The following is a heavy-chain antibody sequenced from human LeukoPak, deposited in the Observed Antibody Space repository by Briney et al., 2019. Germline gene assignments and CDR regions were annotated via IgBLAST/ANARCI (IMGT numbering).Heavy chain of an antibody. CDR3: ARDYGDYFDY. D-gene: IGHD4-17*01. Sequence: SEALSLTCTVSGGSVSSGSYYWSWIRQPPGKGLEWIGYIYYSGSTNYNPSLKSRVIISVDTSKNQFSLKLSSVAAADTAVYYCARDYGDYFDYWGQGTLVTVSS. J-gene: IGHJ4*02. CDR2: IYYSGST. CDR1: GGSVSSGSYY. V-gene: IGHV4-61*01.